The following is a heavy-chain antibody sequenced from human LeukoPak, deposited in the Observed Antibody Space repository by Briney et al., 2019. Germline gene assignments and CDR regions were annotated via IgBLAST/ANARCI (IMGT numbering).Heavy chain of an antibody. CDR1: GFTFSRYW. J-gene: IGHJ4*02. V-gene: IGHV3-74*01. CDR2: VSGDGTSI. Sequence: GGSLRLSCAASGFTFSRYWMHWVRQGPGKGLVWVSRVSGDGTSITYADSVKGRFTISRDNSKNTLYLQMNSLRAEDTAVYYCAKDVDIVATTLDYWGQGTLVTVSS. D-gene: IGHD5-12*01. CDR3: AKDVDIVATTLDY.